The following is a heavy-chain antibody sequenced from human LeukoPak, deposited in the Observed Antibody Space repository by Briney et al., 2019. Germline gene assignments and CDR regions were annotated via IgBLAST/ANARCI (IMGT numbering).Heavy chain of an antibody. CDR3: VRSYDWVFDY. CDR2: TFYRSKWYN. V-gene: IGHV6-1*01. J-gene: IGHJ4*02. Sequence: PSQTLSLTCAISGDSVPRHDLTWDWVRQSPSRGLEWLGRTFYRSKWYNDYAVSVKSRITVSPDTSKNQFSLHLNSVTPEDTAVYYCVRSYDWVFDYWGQGTRVTVSS. D-gene: IGHD1-1*01. CDR1: GDSVPRHDLT.